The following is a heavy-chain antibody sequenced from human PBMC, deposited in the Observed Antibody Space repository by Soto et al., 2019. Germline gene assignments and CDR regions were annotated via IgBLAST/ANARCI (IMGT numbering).Heavy chain of an antibody. V-gene: IGHV3-48*03. CDR2: ISSSGSTI. J-gene: IGHJ6*02. Sequence: AGGSLRLSCAASGFTFSSYEMNWVRQAPGKGLEWVSYISSSGSTIYYADSVKGRFTISRDNAKNSLYLQMNSLRAEDTAVYYCARDGEYYYYYGMDVWGQGTTVTVSS. CDR1: GFTFSSYE. CDR3: ARDGEYYYYYGMDV. D-gene: IGHD7-27*01.